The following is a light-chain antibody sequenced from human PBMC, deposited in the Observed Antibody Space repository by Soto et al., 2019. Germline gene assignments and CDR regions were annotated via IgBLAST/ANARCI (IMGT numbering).Light chain of an antibody. V-gene: IGKV3-20*01. Sequence: EIVLTQSPGTLSLSPGERATLSCRASQSVSNNYLAWYQQKPGQAPRLLIYGASNRATGMPDRFSGSGSGTAFTLTTSRLEPEDFAVYYCQQYGSSGTFGQGTKVEIK. CDR2: GAS. CDR3: QQYGSSGT. J-gene: IGKJ1*01. CDR1: QSVSNNY.